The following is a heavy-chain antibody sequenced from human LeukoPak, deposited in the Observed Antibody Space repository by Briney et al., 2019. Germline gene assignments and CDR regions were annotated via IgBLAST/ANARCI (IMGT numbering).Heavy chain of an antibody. J-gene: IGHJ6*03. CDR1: GFTFSSYW. V-gene: IGHV3-74*01. Sequence: PGGSLRLSCAASGFTFSSYWMHWVRQAPGKGLVWVSRINSDGSSRFYADSVKGRFTISRDNAKNTLYLQMNGLRAEDAAVYYCARVGRYGDYVSRDYYYYMDVWGKGTTVTVSS. D-gene: IGHD4-17*01. CDR2: INSDGSSR. CDR3: ARVGRYGDYVSRDYYYYMDV.